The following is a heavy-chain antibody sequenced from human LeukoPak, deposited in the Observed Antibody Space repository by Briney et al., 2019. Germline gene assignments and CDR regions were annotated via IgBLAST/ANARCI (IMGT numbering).Heavy chain of an antibody. D-gene: IGHD4-23*01. Sequence: GGSLRLSCAASGFTFSSYSMNWVRQAPGKGLEWVSSISSSSYMYYADSVKGRFTISRDNAKNSLYLQMNSLRAEDTAVYYCARDYGGNSGYFDYWGQGTLVTVSS. CDR1: GFTFSSYS. J-gene: IGHJ4*02. CDR3: ARDYGGNSGYFDY. CDR2: ISSSSYM. V-gene: IGHV3-21*01.